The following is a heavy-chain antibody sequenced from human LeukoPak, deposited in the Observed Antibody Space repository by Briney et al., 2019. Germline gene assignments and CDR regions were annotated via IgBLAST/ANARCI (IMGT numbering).Heavy chain of an antibody. J-gene: IGHJ4*02. CDR1: GDSLSSSTYY. CDR3: ARRVNWSFDY. D-gene: IGHD1-20*01. CDR2: IYYSGGT. Sequence: PSETLSLTCTVSGDSLSSSTYYWGWIRQPPGKGPEWIGIIYYSGGTYYNPSLKSRVTISVDTSKNQFSLKLSSVTAADTAVYFCARRVNWSFDYWGQGALVTVSS. V-gene: IGHV4-39*01.